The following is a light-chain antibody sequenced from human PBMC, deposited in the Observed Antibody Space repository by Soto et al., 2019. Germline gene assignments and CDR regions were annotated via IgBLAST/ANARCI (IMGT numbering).Light chain of an antibody. CDR3: QSSDSSGTYEA. CDR2: RDN. J-gene: IGLJ3*02. CDR1: NIGSKS. Sequence: SYELTQPPSVSVAPGQTARITCGGDNIGSKSVHWYQQKPGQAPVMLIYRDNQRPSGIPERFSGSSSGTTVTLTINGVLAEDEADYYCQSSDSSGTYEAFGGGTQLTVL. V-gene: IGLV3-25*02.